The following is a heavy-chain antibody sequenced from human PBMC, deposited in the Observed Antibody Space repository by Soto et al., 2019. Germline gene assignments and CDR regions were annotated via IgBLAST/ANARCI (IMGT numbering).Heavy chain of an antibody. CDR1: GFIVSSYG. Sequence: QVQVVESGGGVVQPGRSLRLSCAASGFIVSSYGMHWVRQAPGKGLEWVAVISYDGFRKFYADSVKGRFTISRDKSQNALYLQMHRLRAEDTAGDYCAKVYCDLAYYCDAMDVWGQGTTVTVSS. V-gene: IGHV3-30*18. J-gene: IGHJ6*02. CDR3: AKVYCDLAYYCDAMDV. CDR2: ISYDGFRK. D-gene: IGHD2-8*02.